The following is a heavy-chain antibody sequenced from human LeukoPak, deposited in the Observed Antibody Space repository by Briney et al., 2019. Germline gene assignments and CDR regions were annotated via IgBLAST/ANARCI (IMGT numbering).Heavy chain of an antibody. Sequence: ASVKVSCKASGYTFTGYYMHWVRQAPGQGLEWMGWINPNSGGTNYAQKFQGRVTMTRDTSISTAYMELSRLRSDDTAVHYCARATVTAPSQNYYYYYMDVWGKGTTVTVSS. V-gene: IGHV1-2*02. J-gene: IGHJ6*03. D-gene: IGHD4-11*01. CDR1: GYTFTGYY. CDR2: INPNSGGT. CDR3: ARATVTAPSQNYYYYYMDV.